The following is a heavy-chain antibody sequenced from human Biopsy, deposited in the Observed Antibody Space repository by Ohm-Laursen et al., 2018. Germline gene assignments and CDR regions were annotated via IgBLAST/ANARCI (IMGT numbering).Heavy chain of an antibody. D-gene: IGHD3-9*01. CDR2: ISYNERT. J-gene: IGHJ2*01. Sequence: SDTLSLTCGVSGASVKTSGYFWAWIRQRPGKGLEWTGYISYNERTHYNPSLTSRLAISFDTSNNRISLQLRSVSVADTAVYYCVREPKTGTAEAWYFDLWGRGSPVTVPS. CDR1: GASVKTSGYF. V-gene: IGHV4-31*11. CDR3: VREPKTGTAEAWYFDL.